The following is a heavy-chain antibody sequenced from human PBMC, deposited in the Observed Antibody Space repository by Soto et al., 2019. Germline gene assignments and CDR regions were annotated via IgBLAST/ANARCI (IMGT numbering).Heavy chain of an antibody. CDR2: IVVGSGDT. CDR1: GFTFFTSA. J-gene: IGHJ4*02. CDR3: AADPYCGGDCYFDY. D-gene: IGHD2-21*02. Sequence: SVKVSCKASGFTFFTSAVQWVRQACGQRLEWIGWIVVGSGDTNYAQKFQERVTITRDMSTNTAYMELSSLRSEDTAVYYCAADPYCGGDCYFDYWGQGMMVTVSS. V-gene: IGHV1-58*01.